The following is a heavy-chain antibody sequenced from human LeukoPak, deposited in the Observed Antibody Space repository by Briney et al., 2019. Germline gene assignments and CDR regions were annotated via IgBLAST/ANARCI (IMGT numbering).Heavy chain of an antibody. CDR2: ISGSGGST. Sequence: GGSLRLSCAASGFTFSSYAMSWVRQAPGKGLEWVSAISGSGGSTYYADSVKGRFTISRDISKNTLYLQMNSLRAEDTAVYYCAKAIAVAIDAFDIWGQGTMVTVSS. J-gene: IGHJ3*02. D-gene: IGHD6-19*01. CDR1: GFTFSSYA. V-gene: IGHV3-23*01. CDR3: AKAIAVAIDAFDI.